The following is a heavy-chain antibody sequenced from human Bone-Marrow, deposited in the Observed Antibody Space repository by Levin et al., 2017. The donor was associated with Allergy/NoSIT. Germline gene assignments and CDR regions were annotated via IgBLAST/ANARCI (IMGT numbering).Heavy chain of an antibody. D-gene: IGHD5-12*01. J-gene: IGHJ6*03. CDR1: GFTFSSYA. CDR3: AKDLKNGYDSFRFYYYYMDV. V-gene: IGHV3-23*01. CDR2: ISGSGGTT. Sequence: PGESLKISCEASGFTFSSYAMSWVRQAPEKGLEWVSTISGSGGTTYYADSVKGRFTISRDSSKNTLYLEMNSLRAEDTAVYYCAKDLKNGYDSFRFYYYYMDVWGKGTTVTVSS.